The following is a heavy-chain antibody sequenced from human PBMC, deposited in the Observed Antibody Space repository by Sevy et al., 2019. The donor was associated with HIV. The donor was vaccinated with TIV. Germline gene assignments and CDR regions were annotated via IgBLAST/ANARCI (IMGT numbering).Heavy chain of an antibody. J-gene: IGHJ4*02. CDR3: AREGQQLDLDY. Sequence: ASGKVSCKASGYTFTSYGISWVRQAPGQGLEWMGWISAYNGNTNYAQKFRGRVTMTTDTSTSTAYMELMSLRSDDTAVYYCAREGQQLDLDYWGQGTLVTVSS. CDR2: ISAYNGNT. D-gene: IGHD1-1*01. V-gene: IGHV1-18*01. CDR1: GYTFTSYG.